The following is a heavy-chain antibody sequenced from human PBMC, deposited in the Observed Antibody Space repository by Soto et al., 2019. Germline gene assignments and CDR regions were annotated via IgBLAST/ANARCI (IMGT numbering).Heavy chain of an antibody. V-gene: IGHV3-23*01. Sequence: GGSLRLSCAASGFNFNTYAMSWVRQAPGKGLEWVSGISGGGGSIHYVDSVKGRFTISRDNSKNTLYPQMNSLRGEDTAVYYCAKGKSSNYVSHAFDVWGQGTMVTV. CDR1: GFNFNTYA. CDR3: AKGKSSNYVSHAFDV. J-gene: IGHJ3*01. CDR2: ISGGGGSI. D-gene: IGHD3-10*02.